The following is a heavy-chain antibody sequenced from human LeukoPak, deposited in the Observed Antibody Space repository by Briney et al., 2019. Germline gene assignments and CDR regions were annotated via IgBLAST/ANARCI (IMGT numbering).Heavy chain of an antibody. CDR2: IWDDGITK. D-gene: IGHD5-12*01. Sequence: GGSLRLSCAASGFTFRSYGMHWVRQAPGKGLEWVAVIWDDGITKHYADSVKGRFTISRDNSKNTLYLQMNSLRAEDTAVYYCARGKASGGYSGYGLDAFDIWGQGTMVTVSS. V-gene: IGHV3-33*01. J-gene: IGHJ3*02. CDR1: GFTFRSYG. CDR3: ARGKASGGYSGYGLDAFDI.